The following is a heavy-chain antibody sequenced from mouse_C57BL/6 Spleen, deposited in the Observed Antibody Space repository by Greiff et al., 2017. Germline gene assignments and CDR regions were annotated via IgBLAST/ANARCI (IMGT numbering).Heavy chain of an antibody. CDR3: ARDYSNYEFAY. J-gene: IGHJ3*01. CDR1: GYTFTSYW. V-gene: IGHV1-69*01. D-gene: IGHD2-5*01. CDR2: IDPSDSYT. Sequence: VQLQQPGAELVMPGASVKLSCKASGYTFTSYWMHWVKQRPGQGLEWIGEIDPSDSYTNYNQKFKGKSTLTVDKSSSTAYMQLSRLTSEDSAVYYCARDYSNYEFAYWGQGTLVTVSA.